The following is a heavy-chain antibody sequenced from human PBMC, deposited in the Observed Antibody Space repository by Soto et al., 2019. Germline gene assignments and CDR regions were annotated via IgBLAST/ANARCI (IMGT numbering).Heavy chain of an antibody. D-gene: IGHD6-13*01. J-gene: IGHJ4*02. CDR2: INHSGST. Sequence: QVQLQQWGAGLLKPSETLSLTCAVYGGSFSGYYWSWIRQPPGKGLVWIGEINHSGSTNYNPSLKRRVTISVDTSKNQFSLKLYSVTAADTAVYYCASGSSRWGYWGQGTLVTVSS. CDR3: ASGSSRWGY. V-gene: IGHV4-34*01. CDR1: GGSFSGYY.